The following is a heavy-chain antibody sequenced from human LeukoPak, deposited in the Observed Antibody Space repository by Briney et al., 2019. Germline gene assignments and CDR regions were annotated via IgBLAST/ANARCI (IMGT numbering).Heavy chain of an antibody. V-gene: IGHV4-39*01. D-gene: IGHD3-10*01. CDR1: GGSISSSSYY. CDR3: ARVGTYGSGSYLSWLDY. CDR2: IYYSVST. Sequence: SETLSLTCTVSGGSISSSSYYWGWIRQPPGKGLEWIGSIYYSVSTYYNPSLKSRVTISVDTSKNQFSLKLSSVTAADTAVYYCARVGTYGSGSYLSWLDYWGQGTLVTVSS. J-gene: IGHJ4*02.